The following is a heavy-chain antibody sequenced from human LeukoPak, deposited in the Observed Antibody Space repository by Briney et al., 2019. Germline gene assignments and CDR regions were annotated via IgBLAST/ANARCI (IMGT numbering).Heavy chain of an antibody. J-gene: IGHJ4*02. Sequence: GGSLRLSCAASGFTFSSYWMSWVRQAPGKGLEWVANIKQDGSEKYYVDSVEGRFTISRDNAKNSLYLQMNSLRAEDTAVYYCARDLEYYDSSGYPGFDYWGQGTLVTVSS. D-gene: IGHD3-22*01. CDR2: IKQDGSEK. CDR1: GFTFSSYW. V-gene: IGHV3-7*01. CDR3: ARDLEYYDSSGYPGFDY.